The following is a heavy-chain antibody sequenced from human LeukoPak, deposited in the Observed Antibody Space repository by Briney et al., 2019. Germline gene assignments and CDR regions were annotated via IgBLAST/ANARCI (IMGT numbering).Heavy chain of an antibody. V-gene: IGHV4-59*07. CDR1: GGSISSYY. CDR3: ARGRLYSGSYFGWFDP. J-gene: IGHJ5*02. CDR2: IYYSGST. Sequence: SDTLALTCTVSGGSISSYYWSWIRQPPGKGLEWIGYIYYSGSTNYNPSLKSRVTISADTSKNQSSLKLSSVTAADTAVYYCARGRLYSGSYFGWFDPWGQGTLVTVSS. D-gene: IGHD1-26*01.